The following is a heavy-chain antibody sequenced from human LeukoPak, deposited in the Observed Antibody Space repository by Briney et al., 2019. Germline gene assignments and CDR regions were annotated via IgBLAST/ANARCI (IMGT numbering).Heavy chain of an antibody. D-gene: IGHD6-13*01. J-gene: IGHJ6*02. V-gene: IGHV3-11*01. CDR2: ISSRGNTI. CDR3: ARDWPVAASRYYYYGMDV. Sequence: NPGGSLRLSCAASGFTFSDYFMTWIRQAPGKGLEWVSYISSRGNTIYYADSVKGRFTISRDNAKNSLYLQMNSLRAEDTAVYYCARDWPVAASRYYYYGMDVWGRGTTVTVSS. CDR1: GFTFSDYF.